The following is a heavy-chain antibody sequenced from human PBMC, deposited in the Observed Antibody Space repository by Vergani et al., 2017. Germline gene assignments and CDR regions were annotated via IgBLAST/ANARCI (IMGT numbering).Heavy chain of an antibody. CDR2: INPSGGHT. V-gene: IGHV1-46*03. J-gene: IGHJ4*02. Sequence: QVQVVQSGAEVKKSVASMKVSCKTSRYTFSNYYMHWVRQAPGQGLEWMGIINPSGGHTNYAQKFQGRVTMTRDTSTSTVYMELSSLRSEDTAIYYCARGDYGILTGYRYWGQGTLVTVSA. CDR1: RYTFSNYY. CDR3: ARGDYGILTGYRY. D-gene: IGHD3-9*01.